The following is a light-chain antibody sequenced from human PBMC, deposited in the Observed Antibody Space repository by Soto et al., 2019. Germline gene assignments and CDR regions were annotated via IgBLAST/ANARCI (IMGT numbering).Light chain of an antibody. Sequence: QSALTQAASVSGSPGQSITISCTGTSSDVGYYNYVSWYQQHPGKAPKLMIFEVNNRPSGVSNRFSGSKSGDTASLTISGLQAEDEADYYCSSYTSSITYVFGTGTKLTVL. CDR2: EVN. CDR1: SSDVGYYNY. J-gene: IGLJ1*01. V-gene: IGLV2-14*01. CDR3: SSYTSSITYV.